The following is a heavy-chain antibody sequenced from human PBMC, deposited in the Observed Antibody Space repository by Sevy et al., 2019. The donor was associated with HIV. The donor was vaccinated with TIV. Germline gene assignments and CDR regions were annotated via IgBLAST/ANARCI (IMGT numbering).Heavy chain of an antibody. J-gene: IGHJ4*02. D-gene: IGHD2-15*01. Sequence: SETLSLTCSVTGDSISTYYWSWIRQRPGKGLEWIGYSFYSGITKYNPPLKSRVTISVGTSKNQFSLRLSSVTAADTAVYYCARGVVAYYFEYWGQGTLVTVSS. CDR3: ARGVVAYYFEY. V-gene: IGHV4-59*01. CDR2: SFYSGIT. CDR1: GDSISTYY.